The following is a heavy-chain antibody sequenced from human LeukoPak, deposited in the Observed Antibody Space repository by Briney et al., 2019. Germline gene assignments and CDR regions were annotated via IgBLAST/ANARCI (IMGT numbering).Heavy chain of an antibody. Sequence: PGGSLRLSCAASGFTFSSYAMSWLRQAPGKGLKWVSAISGSGGSTYYADSVKGRFTISRDNSKNTLYLQMNSLRAEDTAVYYCAKAREGSGSYFDYWGQGTLVTVSS. J-gene: IGHJ4*02. CDR2: ISGSGGST. V-gene: IGHV3-23*01. CDR1: GFTFSSYA. CDR3: AKAREGSGSYFDY. D-gene: IGHD3-10*01.